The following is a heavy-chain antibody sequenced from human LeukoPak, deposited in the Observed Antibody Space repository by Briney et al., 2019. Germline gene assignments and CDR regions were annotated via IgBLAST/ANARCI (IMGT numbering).Heavy chain of an antibody. CDR2: IYSSANT. CDR1: GASISSYY. V-gene: IGHV4-59*01. Sequence: PSETLSLTCTVSGASISSYYCYWIRQPPGKGLEWIGYIYSSANTDSNPSLKSRVTISVDTSKSQFSLNLTSVTAADTAVYYCAREGTINDFDYWGQGILVTVSS. J-gene: IGHJ4*02. CDR3: AREGTINDFDY. D-gene: IGHD5-12*01.